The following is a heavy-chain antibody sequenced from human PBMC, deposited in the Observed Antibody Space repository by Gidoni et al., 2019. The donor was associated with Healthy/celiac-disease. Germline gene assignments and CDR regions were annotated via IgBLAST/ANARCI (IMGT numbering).Heavy chain of an antibody. V-gene: IGHV3-33*01. J-gene: IGHJ4*02. CDR2: IWYDGSNK. Sequence: QVQLVESGGCVVQPGRSLRLSCAASGFTFSSYGMHWVRQAPGKGLEWVAVIWYDGSNKYYADSVKGRFTISRDNSKNTLYLQMNSLRAEDTAVYYCARDRSLQEGAAAGLDYWGQGTLVTVSS. CDR3: ARDRSLQEGAAAGLDY. D-gene: IGHD6-13*01. CDR1: GFTFSSYG.